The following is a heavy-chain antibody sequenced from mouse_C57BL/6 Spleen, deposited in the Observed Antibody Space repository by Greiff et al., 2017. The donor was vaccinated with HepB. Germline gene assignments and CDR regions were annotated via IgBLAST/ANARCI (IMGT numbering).Heavy chain of an antibody. CDR1: GYTFTSYW. D-gene: IGHD4-1*01. V-gene: IGHV1-52*01. CDR2: IDPSDSET. J-gene: IGHJ3*01. Sequence: VQLQQPGAELVRPGSSVKLSCKASGYTFTSYWMHWVKQRPIQGLEWIGNIDPSDSETHYNQKFKDKATLTVDKSSSTAYMQLSSLTSEDSAVYYCARENWDGSGAYWGQGTLVTVSA. CDR3: ARENWDGSGAY.